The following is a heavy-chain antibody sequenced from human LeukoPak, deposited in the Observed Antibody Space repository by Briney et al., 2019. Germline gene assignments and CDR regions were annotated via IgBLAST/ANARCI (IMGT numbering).Heavy chain of an antibody. CDR3: ARRRGVIVVVGPFDR. D-gene: IGHD3-22*01. J-gene: IGHJ4*02. V-gene: IGHV3-20*04. Sequence: GGSLRLSCAASGFTFEDYGMNWVRQAPGKGLEWVSGINWNGGGTGYADSVKGRFTISRDNAKNSLYLQMNSLRAEDTALYYCARRRGVIVVVGPFDRWGQGTLVSVSS. CDR2: INWNGGGT. CDR1: GFTFEDYG.